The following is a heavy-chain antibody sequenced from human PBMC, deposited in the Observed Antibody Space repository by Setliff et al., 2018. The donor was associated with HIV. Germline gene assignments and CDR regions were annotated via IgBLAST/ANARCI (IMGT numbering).Heavy chain of an antibody. V-gene: IGHV3-21*06. D-gene: IGHD6-13*01. CDR1: GFTFSGYS. CDR2: ISSNSGEI. Sequence: GGSLRLSCAASGFTFSGYSMNWVRKAPGKGLEWVSSISSNSGEIFYAESLKGRFTISRDNPKNSLYLQMNSLRAEDSAVYYRASDLPGMAPWGQGTLVTVSS. CDR3: ASDLPGMAP. J-gene: IGHJ5*02.